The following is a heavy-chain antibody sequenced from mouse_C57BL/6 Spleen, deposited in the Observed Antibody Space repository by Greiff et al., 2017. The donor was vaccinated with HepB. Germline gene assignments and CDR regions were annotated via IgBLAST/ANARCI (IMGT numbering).Heavy chain of an antibody. J-gene: IGHJ2*01. Sequence: QVQLQQPGAELVKPGASVKLSCKASGYTFTSYWMHWVKQRPGQGLEWIGEIDPSDSYTNYNQKFKGKATLTVDTSSSTAYMQLSSLTSDDSAVYYCFYYDYYALDYWGQGTTLTVSS. CDR2: IDPSDSYT. V-gene: IGHV1-50*01. D-gene: IGHD2-4*01. CDR3: FYYDYYALDY. CDR1: GYTFTSYW.